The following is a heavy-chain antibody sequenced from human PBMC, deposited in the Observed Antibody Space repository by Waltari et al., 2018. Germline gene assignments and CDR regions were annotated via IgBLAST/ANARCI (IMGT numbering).Heavy chain of an antibody. CDR2: IDSGDTT. D-gene: IGHD6-19*01. CDR3: ARVVSSGYPDI. CDR1: GFTFSTYG. V-gene: IGHV3-23*03. Sequence: EVQLLESGGGLVQPGESLRLSCAASGFTFSTYGMSWVRQAPGKGLEWVSVIDSGDTTDYADSVKGRFTISRDNSKNTVYLRMNSLRAEDTAVYYCARVVSSGYPDIWGQGTMVIVSS. J-gene: IGHJ3*02.